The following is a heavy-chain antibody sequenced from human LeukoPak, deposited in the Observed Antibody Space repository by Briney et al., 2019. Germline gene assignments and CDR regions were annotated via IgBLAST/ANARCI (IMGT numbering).Heavy chain of an antibody. Sequence: SETLSLTCAVSGYSLSSGYYWGWIRQPPGKGLEWIGSIYQSGNSYQKSSLKSRLTLSVDTSKNHFSLKVRSVTAADTAVFYCARSPSRYNWNFDYWGQGILVIVSS. D-gene: IGHD1-20*01. CDR2: IYQSGNS. V-gene: IGHV4-38-2*01. J-gene: IGHJ4*02. CDR3: ARSPSRYNWNFDY. CDR1: GYSLSSGYY.